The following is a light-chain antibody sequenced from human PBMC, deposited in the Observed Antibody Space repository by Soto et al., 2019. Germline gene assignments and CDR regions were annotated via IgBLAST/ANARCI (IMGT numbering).Light chain of an antibody. J-gene: IGLJ1*01. Sequence: QSVLTQPPSVSAAPGQKVTISCSGSSSNIGNNYVSWYQQHPGKAPKLMIYNVSKRPSGVPDRFSGSKSGNTASLTISGLQAEDEADYYCCSYAGSYGVFGTGTKVTVL. CDR3: CSYAGSYGV. V-gene: IGLV2-11*02. CDR1: SSNIGNNY. CDR2: NVS.